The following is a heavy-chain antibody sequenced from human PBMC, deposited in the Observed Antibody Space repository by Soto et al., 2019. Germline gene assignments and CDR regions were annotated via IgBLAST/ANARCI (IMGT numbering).Heavy chain of an antibody. CDR1: GYTFTSYA. D-gene: IGHD4-17*01. Sequence: QVQLVQSGAEVKKPGASVKVSCKASGYTFTSYAMHWVRQAPGQRLEWMGWINAGNGNTKYSQKFQGRVTITRDTYASTAYMELSSLRSEDTAVYYCARTVGYYYGMDVWGQGTTVTVSS. CDR3: ARTVGYYYGMDV. J-gene: IGHJ6*02. CDR2: INAGNGNT. V-gene: IGHV1-3*01.